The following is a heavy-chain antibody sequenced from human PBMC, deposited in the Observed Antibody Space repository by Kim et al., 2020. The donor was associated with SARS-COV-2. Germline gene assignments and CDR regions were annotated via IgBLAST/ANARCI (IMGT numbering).Heavy chain of an antibody. CDR3: ARDPDYGSLTRYYYYGMGV. CDR2: ISYDGSNT. Sequence: GGSLRLSCAASGFTFSSYAMHWVRQAPGKGLEWVSVISYDGSNTYYADSVKGRFTISRDNSKNTLYLQMNSLRAEHTAVYYCARDPDYGSLTRYYYYGMGVWGQGATVTVSS. V-gene: IGHV3-30*04. D-gene: IGHD3-10*01. CDR1: GFTFSSYA. J-gene: IGHJ6*02.